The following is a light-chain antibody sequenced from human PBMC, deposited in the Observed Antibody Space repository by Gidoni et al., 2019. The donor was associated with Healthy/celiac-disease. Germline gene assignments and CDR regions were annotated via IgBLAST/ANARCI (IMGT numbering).Light chain of an antibody. CDR1: QDISNY. J-gene: IGKJ2*01. CDR3: QQYDNLPRT. CDR2: DAS. Sequence: IQLTQSPSSLSASVGDRVTITCQASQDISNYLNWYQQKPGKAPKLLIYDASNLETGVPSRFSGSGSVTDFTFTISSLQPEDIATYYCQQYDNLPRTFGQGTKLEIK. V-gene: IGKV1-33*01.